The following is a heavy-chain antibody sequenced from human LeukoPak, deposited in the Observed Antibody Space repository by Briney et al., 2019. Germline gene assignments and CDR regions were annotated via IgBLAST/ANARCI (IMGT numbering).Heavy chain of an antibody. CDR3: ARGRYTLYTFDI. J-gene: IGHJ3*02. CDR1: GGSISSTDSY. CDR2: IYYSGST. Sequence: SETLSLTCTVSGGSISSTDSYWDWIRQPPGKGLEWIGSIYYSGSTYYNPSLKSRVTISVDTSKNQFSLKLSSVTAADTALYYCARGRYTLYTFDIWGPGTMVTVSS. D-gene: IGHD3-16*02. V-gene: IGHV4-39*01.